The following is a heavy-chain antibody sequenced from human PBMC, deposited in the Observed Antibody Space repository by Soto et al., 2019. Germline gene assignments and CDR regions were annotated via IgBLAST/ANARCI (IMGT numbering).Heavy chain of an antibody. CDR2: INHSGST. CDR1: GGSFSGYY. CDR3: ARARITGTTVTPGWFDP. J-gene: IGHJ5*02. Sequence: PSETLSLTCAVYGGSFSGYYWSWIRQPPGKGLEWIGEINHSGSTNYNPSLKSRVTISVDTSKNQFSLKLSSVTAADTAVYYCARARITGTTVTPGWFDPWGQGXLVTVSS. D-gene: IGHD1-7*01. V-gene: IGHV4-34*01.